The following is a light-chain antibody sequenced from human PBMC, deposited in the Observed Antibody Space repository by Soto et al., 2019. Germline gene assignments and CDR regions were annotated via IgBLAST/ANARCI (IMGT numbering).Light chain of an antibody. CDR3: QQRSDWPPLT. CDR2: DAS. CDR1: QSVRTS. J-gene: IGKJ4*01. Sequence: EIVLIQSPDTLSLSPGETATLSCRTSQSVRTSLAWYQQKPGQAPRLLIYDASSRASGIPARFSGSGSGTDFTLTISSLESEDFAVYYCQQRSDWPPLTFGGGTKVEIK. V-gene: IGKV3-11*01.